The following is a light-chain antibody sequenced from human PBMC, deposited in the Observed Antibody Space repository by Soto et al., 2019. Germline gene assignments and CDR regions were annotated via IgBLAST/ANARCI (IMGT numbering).Light chain of an antibody. J-gene: IGLJ2*01. CDR3: AAWDDSLSGVV. CDR1: SSNIGSNY. Sequence: QAVVTQPPSASGTPGQRVTISCSGSSSNIGSNYVYWYQQLPGTAPKLLIYRNNKRPSGVTDRFSGSKSGTSASLAISALRSEDDAAYYCAAWDDSLSGVVFGGGTKVTVL. CDR2: RNN. V-gene: IGLV1-47*01.